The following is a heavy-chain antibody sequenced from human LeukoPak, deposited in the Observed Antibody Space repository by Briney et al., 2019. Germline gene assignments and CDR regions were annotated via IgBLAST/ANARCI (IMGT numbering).Heavy chain of an antibody. CDR3: ARDDSMVRGVIPYDY. CDR1: GFTFSSYS. D-gene: IGHD3-10*01. Sequence: RAGGSLRLSCAASGFTFSSYSMNWVRQAPGKGLEWVSSISSSSSYIYYADSVKGRFTISRDNAKNSLYLQMNSLRAEDTAVYYCARDDSMVRGVIPYDYWGQGTLVTVSS. J-gene: IGHJ4*02. CDR2: ISSSSSYI. V-gene: IGHV3-21*01.